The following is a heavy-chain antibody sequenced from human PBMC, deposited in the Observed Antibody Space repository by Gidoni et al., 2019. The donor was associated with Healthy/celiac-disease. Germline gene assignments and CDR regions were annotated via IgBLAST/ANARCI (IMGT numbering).Heavy chain of an antibody. Sequence: EVQLVESGGGLVKPGGSLRLSCAASGFTFISYTMNWVRQAQGKGLEWVSSISSSSSYIYYADSVKGRFTISRDNAKNSLYLQMNSLRAEDTAVYYCARDQGFLEWLLSRDAFDIWGQGTMVTVSS. J-gene: IGHJ3*02. D-gene: IGHD3-3*01. CDR1: GFTFISYT. V-gene: IGHV3-21*01. CDR2: ISSSSSYI. CDR3: ARDQGFLEWLLSRDAFDI.